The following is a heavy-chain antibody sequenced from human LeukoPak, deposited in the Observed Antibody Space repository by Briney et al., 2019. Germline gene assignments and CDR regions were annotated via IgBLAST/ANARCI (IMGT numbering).Heavy chain of an antibody. CDR1: GFTFSSYD. J-gene: IGHJ3*02. V-gene: IGHV3-13*01. CDR2: IGTAGDT. CDR3: ERGWFDAFDI. D-gene: IGHD3-9*01. Sequence: PGGSLRLSCAASGFTFSSYDMHWVRQATGKGLEWVSAIGTAGDTYYPGSVKGRFTISRENAKNSLYLQMNSLRAGDTPVNYCERGWFDAFDIWGQGTMVTVSS.